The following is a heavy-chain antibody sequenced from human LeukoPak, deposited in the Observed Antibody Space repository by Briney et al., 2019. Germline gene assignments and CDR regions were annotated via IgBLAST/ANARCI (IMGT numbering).Heavy chain of an antibody. D-gene: IGHD3-3*01. CDR2: MNPNTGST. CDR3: ARGHDFWRVIDY. V-gene: IGHV1-8*01. Sequence: GASVTVSFKASGYTFSTYDISWVRQATGQGLEWMGRMNPNTGSTDYSQKFQGRVTMTSDTSINTAYMELTSLRADDTAVYFCARGHDFWRVIDYWGQGTLVTVSS. CDR1: GYTFSTYD. J-gene: IGHJ4*02.